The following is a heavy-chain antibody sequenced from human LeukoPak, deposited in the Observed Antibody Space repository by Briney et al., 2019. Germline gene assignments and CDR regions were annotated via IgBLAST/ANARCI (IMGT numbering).Heavy chain of an antibody. D-gene: IGHD3-22*01. CDR1: GYTFTSYG. CDR2: ISAYNGNT. Sequence: GASVKVSCKASGYTFTSYGISWVRQAPGQGLEWMGWISAYNGNTNYAQKLQGRVTMTTDTSTSTAYMELRSLRSDDTAVYYCARETYYYDSSGPKGGDYWGQGTLVTVSS. CDR3: ARETYYYDSSGPKGGDY. V-gene: IGHV1-18*01. J-gene: IGHJ4*02.